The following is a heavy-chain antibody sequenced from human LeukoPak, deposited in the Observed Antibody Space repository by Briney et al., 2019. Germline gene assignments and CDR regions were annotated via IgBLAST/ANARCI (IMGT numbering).Heavy chain of an antibody. V-gene: IGHV3-73*01. CDR2: IRSKANSYAT. CDR1: EFTFSGSA. CDR3: TSRPPGVAVAGLFDY. Sequence: GGSLRLSCAASEFTFSGSAMHWVRQASGKGLEWVGRIRSKANSYATAYAASVKGRFTISRDDSKNTAYLQMNSLKTEDTAVYYCTSRPPGVAVAGLFDYWGQGTLVTVSS. D-gene: IGHD6-19*01. J-gene: IGHJ4*02.